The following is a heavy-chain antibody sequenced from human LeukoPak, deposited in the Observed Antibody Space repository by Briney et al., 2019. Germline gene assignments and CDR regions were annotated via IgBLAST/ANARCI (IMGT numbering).Heavy chain of an antibody. J-gene: IGHJ4*02. V-gene: IGHV3-7*01. D-gene: IGHD3-22*01. Sequence: PGGSLRLSCEVSGFTFSSYWMSWVRQAPGNGLEWLANIKQDGSEKYYVDSVKGRFTISRDNAKNSLYLQMNSLRAEDTAVYYCARDSTGGGYYYRHRYWGQGTLVTVSS. CDR1: GFTFSSYW. CDR2: IKQDGSEK. CDR3: ARDSTGGGYYYRHRY.